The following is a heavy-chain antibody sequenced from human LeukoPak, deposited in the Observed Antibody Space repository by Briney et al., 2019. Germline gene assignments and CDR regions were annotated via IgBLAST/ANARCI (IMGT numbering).Heavy chain of an antibody. V-gene: IGHV4-59*08. CDR3: ARHSPATAIPYYFDY. Sequence: SETLSLTCTVSGCSISSYYWSWIRQPPGKGLEWIGYIYYSGSTNYNPSLKSRVTISVDTSKNQFSLKLSSVTAADTAVYYCARHSPATAIPYYFDYWGQGTLVTVSS. D-gene: IGHD2-2*02. CDR1: GCSISSYY. CDR2: IYYSGST. J-gene: IGHJ4*02.